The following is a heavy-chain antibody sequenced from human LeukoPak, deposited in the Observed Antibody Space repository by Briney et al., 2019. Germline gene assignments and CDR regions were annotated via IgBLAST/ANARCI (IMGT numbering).Heavy chain of an antibody. D-gene: IGHD5-24*01. Sequence: PGGSLRLSCAASGFTFDDYAMHWVRQAPGKGLEWVSTITWNSAGIVYADSVKGRFTISRDNAKNSLYLQMNSLRAEDTALYYCAKGGDGYPYYFDSWGQGNLVTVSS. CDR1: GFTFDDYA. CDR3: AKGGDGYPYYFDS. V-gene: IGHV3-9*01. J-gene: IGHJ4*02. CDR2: ITWNSAGI.